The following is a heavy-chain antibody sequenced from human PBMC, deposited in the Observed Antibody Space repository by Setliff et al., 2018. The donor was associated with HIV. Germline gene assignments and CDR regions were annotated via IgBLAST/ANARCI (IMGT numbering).Heavy chain of an antibody. V-gene: IGHV1-8*02. CDR1: GYTFSNYD. J-gene: IGHJ6*03. D-gene: IGHD1-20*01. Sequence: ASVKVSCKASGYTFSNYDINWVRQATGQGLEWMRWMNPNSDKTGHTQKFQGRVTMTRDISTGTAYMELSSLRSEDTAVYYCARGVGNWNGIHHYYVDFWGKGTTVTVSS. CDR2: MNPNSDKT. CDR3: ARGVGNWNGIHHYYVDF.